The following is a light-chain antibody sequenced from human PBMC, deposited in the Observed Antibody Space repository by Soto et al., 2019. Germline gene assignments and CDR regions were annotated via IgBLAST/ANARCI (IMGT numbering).Light chain of an antibody. Sequence: VLTQSPETLSLSPGEIATLSCRASQSASNQYLSWYQQRPGKPPRLLIYGVFIQANGIPDRFSGSGSGTDFTLTISRLEPEDFAVYYCQHYGYPQWTFGQGTKGDI. CDR1: QSASNQY. CDR2: GVF. V-gene: IGKV3-20*01. CDR3: QHYGYPQWT. J-gene: IGKJ1*01.